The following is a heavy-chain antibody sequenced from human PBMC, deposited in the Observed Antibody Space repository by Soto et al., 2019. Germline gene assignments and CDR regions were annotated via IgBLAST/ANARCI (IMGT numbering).Heavy chain of an antibody. Sequence: SETLSLTCAVSGDSVSNENYYWSWIRQPPGKGLEWIGYIYYSGTTNYNSYLKSRLSLSVDMSKNQFSLKLTSVTAADTAVYFCARSQRGRTAFTFDYWGQGALVTVS. CDR2: IYYSGTT. J-gene: IGHJ4*02. CDR3: ARSQRGRTAFTFDY. V-gene: IGHV4-61*01. D-gene: IGHD3-16*01. CDR1: GDSVSNENYY.